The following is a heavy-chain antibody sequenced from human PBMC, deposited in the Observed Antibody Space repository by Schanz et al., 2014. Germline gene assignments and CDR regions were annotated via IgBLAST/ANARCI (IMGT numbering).Heavy chain of an antibody. CDR3: ARDKGGYYPFDY. J-gene: IGHJ4*02. V-gene: IGHV3-66*01. CDR2: IYSGDST. CDR1: GFTVSSNY. D-gene: IGHD3-22*01. Sequence: VQLVESGGGLVQPGGSLRLSCAASGFTVSSNYMSWVRQAPGKGLEWVSVIYSGDSTYYADSVKGRFTISRDNAKNSLYLQMNSLRAEDTAVYYCARDKGGYYPFDYWGQGSLVTVSS.